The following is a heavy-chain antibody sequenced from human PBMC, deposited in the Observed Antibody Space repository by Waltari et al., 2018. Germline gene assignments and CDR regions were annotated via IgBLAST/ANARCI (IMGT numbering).Heavy chain of an antibody. CDR1: GGSISSYY. D-gene: IGHD1-20*01. V-gene: IGHV4-59*01. CDR2: IYYSGST. CDR3: ARDGPHPYNSDPFDY. Sequence: QVQLQESGPGLVKPSETLSLTCTVSGGSISSYYWSWIRQPPGKGLEWIGYIYYSGSTNYNPSLKSRVTISVDTSKNQFSLKLSSVTAADTAVYFCARDGPHPYNSDPFDYWGQGTLVTVSS. J-gene: IGHJ4*02.